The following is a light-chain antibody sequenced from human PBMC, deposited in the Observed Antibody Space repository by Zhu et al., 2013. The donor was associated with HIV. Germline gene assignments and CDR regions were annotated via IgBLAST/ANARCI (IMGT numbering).Light chain of an antibody. CDR2: AAS. CDR1: QSISSY. CDR3: QQSYILPRT. V-gene: IGKV1-39*01. J-gene: IGKJ3*01. Sequence: DIQMTQSPSSLSASVGDRVTITCRASQSISSYLNWYQQKPGKAPKLLIYAASSLQSGVPSRFSGSGSGTDFTLTISSLQPEDFATYYCQQSYILPRTFGPGTKVDVK.